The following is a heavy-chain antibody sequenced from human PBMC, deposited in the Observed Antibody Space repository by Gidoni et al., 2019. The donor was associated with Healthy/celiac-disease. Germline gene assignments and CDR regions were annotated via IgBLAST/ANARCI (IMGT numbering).Heavy chain of an antibody. CDR2: ISWNSGSI. Sequence: EVQLVESGGGLVQPGRSLRLSCAASGFTFDDYAMHWVRQAPGKGLEWVSGISWNSGSIGYADSVKGRFTISRDNAKNSLYLQMNSLRAEDTALYYCAKSSGIAVAGSPFDYWGQGTLVTVSS. J-gene: IGHJ4*02. CDR1: GFTFDDYA. V-gene: IGHV3-9*01. CDR3: AKSSGIAVAGSPFDY. D-gene: IGHD6-19*01.